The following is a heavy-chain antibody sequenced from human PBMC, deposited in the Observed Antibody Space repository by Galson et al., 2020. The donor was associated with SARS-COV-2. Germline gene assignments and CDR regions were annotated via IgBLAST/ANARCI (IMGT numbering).Heavy chain of an antibody. CDR1: GYTFTSYY. V-gene: IGHV1-46*01. D-gene: IGHD4-4*01. CDR2: INPSGGGT. Sequence: ASVKVSCKASGYTFTSYYIHWVRQAPGQGLEWMGIINPSGGGTTYAQKFQGRVTMTRDTSTSTVYMELSSLRSEDTAVYYCARDSQGGNDYNYLLFWGQGTLVTVSP. J-gene: IGHJ4*02. CDR3: ARDSQGGNDYNYLLF.